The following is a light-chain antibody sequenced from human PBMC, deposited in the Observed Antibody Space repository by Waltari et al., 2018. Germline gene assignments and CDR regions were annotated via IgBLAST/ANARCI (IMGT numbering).Light chain of an antibody. CDR2: GNS. CDR3: QSYDSSLSGVV. CDR1: SPNIGAGYD. V-gene: IGLV1-40*01. Sequence: QSVLPQPPSVSGAPGPRVTIPCTGSSPNIGAGYDVPWYQQLPGTAPKPLTYGNSNRPSGVPDRFFGSKSGTSASLAITGLQAEDEADYYCQSYDSSLSGVVFGGGTKLTVL. J-gene: IGLJ2*01.